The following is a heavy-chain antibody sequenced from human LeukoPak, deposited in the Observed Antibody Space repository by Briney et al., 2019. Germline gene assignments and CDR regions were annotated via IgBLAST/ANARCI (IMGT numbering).Heavy chain of an antibody. D-gene: IGHD1-26*01. CDR3: ARSGYSHSWDY. CDR1: GFIFSNYA. J-gene: IGHJ4*02. CDR2: IKEDGGEI. V-gene: IGHV3-7*03. Sequence: GGSLRLSCAAAGFIFSNYAMTWVRQAPGKGLEWVANIKEDGGEIHFVDSMKGRFTISRDNAKNSLYLQMNSLRGDDTAVYYCARSGYSHSWDYWGQGTLVIVSS.